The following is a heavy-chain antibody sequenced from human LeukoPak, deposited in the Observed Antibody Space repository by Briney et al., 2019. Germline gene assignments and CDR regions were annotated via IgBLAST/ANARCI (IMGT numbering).Heavy chain of an antibody. CDR1: GFTFSSYA. D-gene: IGHD5-12*01. CDR3: ARDQGGYNP. J-gene: IGHJ5*02. V-gene: IGHV3-30-3*01. CDR2: ISYDGSNK. Sequence: GGSLRLSCAASGFTFSSYAMHWVRQAPGKGLEWVAVISYDGSNKYYADSVKGRFTISRDNSKNTLYLQMNSLRAADTAVYYCARDQGGYNPWGQGTLVTVSS.